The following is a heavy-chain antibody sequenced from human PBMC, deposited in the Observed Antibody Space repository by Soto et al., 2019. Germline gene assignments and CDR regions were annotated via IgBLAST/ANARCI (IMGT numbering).Heavy chain of an antibody. D-gene: IGHD2-2*02. CDR2: IKQDGSEK. Sequence: GGSLRLSCAASGFTFSSYWMSWVRQAPGKGLEWVANIKQDGSEKYYVDSVKGRFTISRDNAKNSLYLQMNSLRAEDTTVYYCARDAGIVVVPAAILSGMDVWGQGTTVTV. V-gene: IGHV3-7*05. CDR3: ARDAGIVVVPAAILSGMDV. J-gene: IGHJ6*02. CDR1: GFTFSSYW.